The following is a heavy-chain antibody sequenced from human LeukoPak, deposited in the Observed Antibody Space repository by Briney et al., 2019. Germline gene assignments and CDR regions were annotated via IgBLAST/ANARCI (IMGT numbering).Heavy chain of an antibody. J-gene: IGHJ6*04. CDR3: ARDAMVRGVPLYYYGMDV. CDR1: GGSISSGGYY. Sequence: SETLSLTCTVSGGSISSGGYYWSWIRQHPGEGLEWIGYIYYSGSTYYNPSLKSRVTISVDTSKNQFSLKLSSVTAADTAVYYCARDAMVRGVPLYYYGMDVWGKGTTVTVSS. D-gene: IGHD3-10*01. CDR2: IYYSGST. V-gene: IGHV4-31*03.